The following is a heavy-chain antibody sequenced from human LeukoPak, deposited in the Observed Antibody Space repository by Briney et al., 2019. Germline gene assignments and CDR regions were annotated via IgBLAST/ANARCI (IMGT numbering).Heavy chain of an antibody. CDR3: ARALWGYYGSGRAFDY. CDR2: INHSGST. Sequence: SETLSLTCAVYGGSFSGYYWSWIRQPPGKGLEWIGEINHSGSTNYNPSLKSRATISVDTSKNQFSLKLSSVTAADTAVYYCARALWGYYGSGRAFDYWGQGTLVTVSS. CDR1: GGSFSGYY. J-gene: IGHJ4*02. D-gene: IGHD3-10*01. V-gene: IGHV4-34*01.